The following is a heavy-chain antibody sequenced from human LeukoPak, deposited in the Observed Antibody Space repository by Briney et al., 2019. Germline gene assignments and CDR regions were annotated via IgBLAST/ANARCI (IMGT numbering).Heavy chain of an antibody. CDR1: GFTFSSYS. CDR2: ISSSSSYI. V-gene: IGHV3-21*01. Sequence: GGSLRLSCAASGFTFSSYSMNWVRQAPGKGLEWVSYISSSSSYIYYADSVKGRFTISRDNAKNSLYLQMNSLRAEDTAVYYCARDHSYYYDSSGYYPFDYWGQGTLVTVSS. J-gene: IGHJ4*02. CDR3: ARDHSYYYDSSGYYPFDY. D-gene: IGHD3-22*01.